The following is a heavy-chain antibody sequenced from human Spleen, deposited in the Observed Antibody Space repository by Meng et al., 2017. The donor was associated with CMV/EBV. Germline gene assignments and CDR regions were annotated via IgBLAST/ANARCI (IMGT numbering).Heavy chain of an antibody. J-gene: IGHJ4*02. V-gene: IGHV1-2*02. CDR1: GHTFTDNY. CDR3: ARVKGYCTSISCYLFPY. Sequence: ASVKVSCKAAGHTFTDNYIHWVRQAPGLGLEWMGFINPNDGGTNYAQKFQGRVTMTTDTSISTAYMELSRLKSDDTAVYYCARVKGYCTSISCYLFPYWGQGTLVTVSS. D-gene: IGHD2-2*01. CDR2: INPNDGGT.